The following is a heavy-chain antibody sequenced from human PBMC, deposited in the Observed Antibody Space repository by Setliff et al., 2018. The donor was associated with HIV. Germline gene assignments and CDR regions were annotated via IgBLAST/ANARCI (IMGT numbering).Heavy chain of an antibody. V-gene: IGHV3-48*03. CDR1: GFTLSSYE. D-gene: IGHD3-10*01. Sequence: HPGGSLRLSCAASGFTLSSYEMNWVRQAPGKGLEWVSYISSSGNAIYYADSVKGRFTISRDNAKNSLYLQMNSLRAEDTAVYYCARDTYYTLRGMDVWGQGTTVTVSS. J-gene: IGHJ6*02. CDR3: ARDTYYTLRGMDV. CDR2: ISSSGNAI.